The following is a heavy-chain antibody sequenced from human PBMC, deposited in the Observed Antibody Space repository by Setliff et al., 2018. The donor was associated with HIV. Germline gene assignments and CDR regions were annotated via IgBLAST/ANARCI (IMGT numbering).Heavy chain of an antibody. Sequence: SETLSLTCKVSGDSISSGGYYWTWIRKPAGKGLEWIGHIYTSGNTNYNPSLKSRVTISLDTSKNQFSLKVRSVTAADTAVYYCAREGDYADFDYWGQGTLVTVSS. CDR2: IYTSGNT. V-gene: IGHV4-61*09. CDR1: GDSISSGGYY. CDR3: AREGDYADFDY. D-gene: IGHD4-17*01. J-gene: IGHJ4*02.